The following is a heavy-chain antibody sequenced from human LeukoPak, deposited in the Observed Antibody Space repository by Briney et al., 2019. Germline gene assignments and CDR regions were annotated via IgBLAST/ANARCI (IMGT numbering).Heavy chain of an antibody. CDR2: IYYSGST. J-gene: IGHJ4*02. CDR1: GDSISTSSYY. Sequence: SETLSLTCSVSGDSISTSSYYWGWIRQPPGKGLEWIGSIYYSGSTYYNPSLKSRVTISVDTSKNQFSLKVTSVTAADTAVYYCARSGTYQYSSTSDYWGQGTLVTVSS. D-gene: IGHD6-13*01. CDR3: ARSGTYQYSSTSDY. V-gene: IGHV4-39*07.